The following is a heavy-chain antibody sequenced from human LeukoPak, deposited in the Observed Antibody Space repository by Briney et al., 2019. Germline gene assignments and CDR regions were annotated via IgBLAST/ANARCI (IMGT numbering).Heavy chain of an antibody. CDR3: AKYGNCGCVIDD. D-gene: IGHD6-19*01. V-gene: IGHV4-59*08. J-gene: IGHJ4*02. CDR2: IYYTGGT. Sequence: PSETLSLTRTVSGVSIGSNYWTWIRQPPGKGLEYIGYIYYTGGTNYNPSLKTRVTISLDTSKNHFSLKLSSVSAADTAVYFCAKYGNCGCVIDDWGQGTPVTVSS. CDR1: GVSIGSNY.